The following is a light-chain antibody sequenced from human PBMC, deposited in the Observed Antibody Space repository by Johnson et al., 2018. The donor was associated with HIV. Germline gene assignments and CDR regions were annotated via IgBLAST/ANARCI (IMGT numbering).Light chain of an antibody. V-gene: IGLV1-51*01. CDR2: DNN. Sequence: QSVLTQPPSVSAAPGQKVSISCSGSNSNIGNNYVSWYQQLPGTAPKLLIYDNNKRPSGIPARFSGSKSGTSATLGITGLQTGDEADYYCGTWDSSLSAGRIYVFGTGTKVTVL. CDR3: GTWDSSLSAGRIYV. J-gene: IGLJ1*01. CDR1: NSNIGNNY.